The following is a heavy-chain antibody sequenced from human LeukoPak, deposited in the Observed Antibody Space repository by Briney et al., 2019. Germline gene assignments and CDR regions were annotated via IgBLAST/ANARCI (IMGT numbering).Heavy chain of an antibody. Sequence: ASVKVSCKASGYTFTGYYMHWVRQAPGQGFERMGWISPNSGATSYAQNFQGRVTMTRDTSISTAYMELSSLRSDDTAVYYCARGGYCSGGTCYQTKFDPWGQGTLVTVSS. D-gene: IGHD2-15*01. CDR2: ISPNSGAT. V-gene: IGHV1-2*02. CDR3: ARGGYCSGGTCYQTKFDP. J-gene: IGHJ5*02. CDR1: GYTFTGYY.